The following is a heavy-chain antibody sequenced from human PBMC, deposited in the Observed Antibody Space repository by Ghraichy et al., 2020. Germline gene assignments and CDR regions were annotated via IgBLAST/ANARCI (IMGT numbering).Heavy chain of an antibody. CDR3: ARSMTLRRDYYFDY. Sequence: SETLSLTCTVSSGSMSNGNYYWSWIRQHPGKGLEWIGYIYDSGTTKYNPSLRSRIAMSLDTSKNQFSLEVNSLTAAHTAVYYCARSMTLRRDYYFDYWGQGTPVTVSS. J-gene: IGHJ4*02. V-gene: IGHV4-31*03. CDR2: IYDSGTT. CDR1: SGSMSNGNYY. D-gene: IGHD2-8*01.